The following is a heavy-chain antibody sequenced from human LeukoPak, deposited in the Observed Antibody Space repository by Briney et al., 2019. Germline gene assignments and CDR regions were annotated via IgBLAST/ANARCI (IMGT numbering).Heavy chain of an antibody. J-gene: IGHJ4*02. D-gene: IGHD5-18*01. Sequence: GGFLRLSCAASGFTFSSYWMSWVRQAPGKGLEWVANIKKDGSEKYYVDSVKGRLTISRDNARTSLFLQMNSLRAEDSAVYYCARHLSGVAGYTYGRGIDYWGQGTLVTVSS. V-gene: IGHV3-7*01. CDR3: ARHLSGVAGYTYGRGIDY. CDR2: IKKDGSEK. CDR1: GFTFSSYW.